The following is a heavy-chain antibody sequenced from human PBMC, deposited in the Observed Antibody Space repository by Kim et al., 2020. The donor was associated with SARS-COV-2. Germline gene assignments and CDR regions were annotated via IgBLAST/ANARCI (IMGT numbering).Heavy chain of an antibody. D-gene: IGHD3-22*01. CDR1: GFTFSSYG. CDR3: AKGYYDSAY. V-gene: IGHV3-30*18. Sequence: GGSLRLSCAASGFTFSSYGMHWVRQAPGKGLEWVAVISYDGSNKYYADSVKGRFTISRDNSKNTLYLQMNSLRAEDTAVYYCAKGYYDSAYWGQGTLVTVSS. CDR2: ISYDGSNK. J-gene: IGHJ4*02.